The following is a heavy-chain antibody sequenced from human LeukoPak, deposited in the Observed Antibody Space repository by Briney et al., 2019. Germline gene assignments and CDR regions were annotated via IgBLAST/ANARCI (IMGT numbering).Heavy chain of an antibody. CDR3: ARDREYYDILTGYSGEGYFDY. V-gene: IGHV3-9*01. CDR2: ISWNSGSV. CDR1: GFTFDDYA. J-gene: IGHJ4*02. D-gene: IGHD3-9*01. Sequence: GRSLRLSCAASGFTFDDYAMHWVRQAPGKGLEWVSGISWNSGSVGYADSVKGRFTISRDNAKNSLYLQMNSLRAEDTAVYYCARDREYYDILTGYSGEGYFDYWGQGTLVTVSS.